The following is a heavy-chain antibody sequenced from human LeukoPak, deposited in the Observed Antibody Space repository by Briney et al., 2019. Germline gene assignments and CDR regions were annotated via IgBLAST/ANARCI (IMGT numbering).Heavy chain of an antibody. D-gene: IGHD3-22*01. Sequence: GRSLRLSCAASGFTFDDYAMHWVRQAPGKGLERVSGISWNSGSIGYADSVNGRFTISRDNAKNSLYLQMNSLRAEDTALYYCAKDYYYDSSAHSAAFDYWGQGTLVTVSS. CDR3: AKDYYYDSSAHSAAFDY. CDR1: GFTFDDYA. V-gene: IGHV3-9*01. J-gene: IGHJ4*02. CDR2: ISWNSGSI.